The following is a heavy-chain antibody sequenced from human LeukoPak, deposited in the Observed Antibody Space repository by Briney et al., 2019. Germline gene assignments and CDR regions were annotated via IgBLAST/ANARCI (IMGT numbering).Heavy chain of an antibody. J-gene: IGHJ4*02. CDR3: ARGRGRIAVAGTYYFDY. D-gene: IGHD6-19*01. CDR1: GGSFSGYY. Sequence: PSETLSLTCAVHGGSFSGYYWSWIRQPPGKGLEWIGEINHSGSTNYNPALQSRVTISVDTSKNQFSLKLSSVTAADTAVYYCARGRGRIAVAGTYYFDYWGQGTLVTVSS. V-gene: IGHV4-34*01. CDR2: INHSGST.